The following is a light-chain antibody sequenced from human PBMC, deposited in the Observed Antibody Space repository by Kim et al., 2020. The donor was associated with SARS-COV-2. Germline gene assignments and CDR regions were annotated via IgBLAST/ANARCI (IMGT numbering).Light chain of an antibody. J-gene: IGKJ1*01. V-gene: IGKV3-11*01. Sequence: LSPGESAPLACRATQCLCTFLAWYEQLLGQAPRLLMNDASHSATGIPARFSGRGSGTDFILPINSLEPEDFAVYYCQQSNTWPWTFGRGTKVDIK. CDR1: QCLCTF. CDR3: QQSNTWPWT. CDR2: DAS.